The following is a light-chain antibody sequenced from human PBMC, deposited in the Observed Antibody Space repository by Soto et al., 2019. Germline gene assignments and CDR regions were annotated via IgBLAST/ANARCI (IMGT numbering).Light chain of an antibody. Sequence: SYELTQPPSVSVAPGQTARITCGGNNIGSKSVHWYQQKPGQAPVLVVYDDSERPSGIPERFSGSNSGNTATLTISRVEAGDEADYYCQVWDSSSDHLYVVFGGGTKVTVL. J-gene: IGLJ2*01. CDR2: DDS. V-gene: IGLV3-21*02. CDR3: QVWDSSSDHLYVV. CDR1: NIGSKS.